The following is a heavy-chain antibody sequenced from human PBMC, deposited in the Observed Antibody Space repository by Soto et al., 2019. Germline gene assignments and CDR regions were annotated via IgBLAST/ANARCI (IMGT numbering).Heavy chain of an antibody. CDR3: ARGRGGYCTNGVCYAFDY. CDR2: IIPIFGTA. Sequence: SVKVSCKASGGTFSSYAISWVRQAPGQGLEWMGGIIPIFGTANYAQKFQGRVTITADESTSTAYMELSSLRSEDTAVYYCARGRGGYCTNGVCYAFDYWGQGTLVTVSS. D-gene: IGHD2-8*01. CDR1: GGTFSSYA. J-gene: IGHJ4*02. V-gene: IGHV1-69*13.